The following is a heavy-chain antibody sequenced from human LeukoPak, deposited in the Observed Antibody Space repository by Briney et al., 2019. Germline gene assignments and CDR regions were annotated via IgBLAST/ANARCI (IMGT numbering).Heavy chain of an antibody. V-gene: IGHV3-23*01. CDR1: GFTFSSYA. CDR2: ISGSGGST. J-gene: IGHJ3*02. CDR3: ARWAPVRFWSGYYNGGSAFDI. D-gene: IGHD3-3*01. Sequence: QAGGSLRLSCAASGFTFSSYAMSWVRQAPGKGLEWVSAISGSGGSTYYADSVKGRFTISRDNSKNTLYLQMNSLRAEDTAVYYCARWAPVRFWSGYYNGGSAFDIWGQGTVVTVSS.